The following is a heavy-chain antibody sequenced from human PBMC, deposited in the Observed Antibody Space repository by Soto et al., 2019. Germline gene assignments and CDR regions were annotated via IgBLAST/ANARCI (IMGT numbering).Heavy chain of an antibody. J-gene: IGHJ6*02. D-gene: IGHD2-8*01. V-gene: IGHV1-18*01. Sequence: QVQLVQSGAEVKKPGASVKVSCKASGYTFTSYGISWVRQAPGQGLEWMGWISAYNGNTNYAQKLQGRVTMTTDTSTSTAYMELRSLRSDDPAVYYCARVGKYCNNGVCSFYGMEVWGQGTTVTVSS. CDR3: ARVGKYCNNGVCSFYGMEV. CDR1: GYTFTSYG. CDR2: ISAYNGNT.